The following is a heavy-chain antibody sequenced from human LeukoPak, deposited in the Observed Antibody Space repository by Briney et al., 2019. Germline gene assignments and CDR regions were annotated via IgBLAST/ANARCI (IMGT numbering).Heavy chain of an antibody. CDR3: ARWETSGYDRPDAFDI. Sequence: SSETLSLTCAVSGYSISSGYYWGWIRQPPGKGLEWIGSIYHSGSTYYNPSLKSRVTISVDTSKNQFSLKLSSVTAADTAVYYCARWETSGYDRPDAFDIWGQGTMVTVSS. CDR1: GYSISSGYY. D-gene: IGHD5-12*01. J-gene: IGHJ3*02. CDR2: IYHSGST. V-gene: IGHV4-38-2*01.